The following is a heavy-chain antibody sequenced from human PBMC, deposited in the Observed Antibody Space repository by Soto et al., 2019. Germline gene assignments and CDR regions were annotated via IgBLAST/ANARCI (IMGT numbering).Heavy chain of an antibody. J-gene: IGHJ4*02. D-gene: IGHD2-2*01. Sequence: QVQLVESGGGVVQPGRSLRLSCAASGFTFSSYGMHWVRQAPGKGLEWVAVISYDGSNKYYADSMKGRFTLSRDNSKNTVYLQMNRLRAEDTAVYYCAKDRTTGLVVSHYLDSWGQGTLVTVSS. CDR3: AKDRTTGLVVSHYLDS. CDR1: GFTFSSYG. CDR2: ISYDGSNK. V-gene: IGHV3-30*18.